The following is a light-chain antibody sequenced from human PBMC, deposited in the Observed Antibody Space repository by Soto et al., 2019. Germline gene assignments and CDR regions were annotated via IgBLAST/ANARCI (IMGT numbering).Light chain of an antibody. CDR1: SSDVGSYDL. CDR2: EVS. J-gene: IGLJ2*01. V-gene: IGLV2-23*02. Sequence: QSALTQPASVSGSPGQSITISCTGTSSDVGSYDLVSWYQQHPGNAPKLIIYEVSKRPSGVSDRFSGSKSGNTASLTISGLQADDEADYYCCSDATTTLFGGGTKVTVL. CDR3: CSDATTTL.